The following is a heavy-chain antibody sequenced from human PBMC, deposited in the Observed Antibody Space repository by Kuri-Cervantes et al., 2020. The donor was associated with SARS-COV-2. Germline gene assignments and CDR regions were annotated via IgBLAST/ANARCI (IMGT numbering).Heavy chain of an antibody. J-gene: IGHJ4*02. CDR3: ANHRKGWELPD. D-gene: IGHD1-26*01. Sequence: GESLKISCAASGFTFSSYGMHWVRQAPGKGLEWVAFIRYDGSNKYYADSVKGRFTIPRDNSKNTLYLQMNNLRAEDTAVYYCANHRKGWELPDWGQGTLVTSPQ. V-gene: IGHV3-30*02. CDR2: IRYDGSNK. CDR1: GFTFSSYG.